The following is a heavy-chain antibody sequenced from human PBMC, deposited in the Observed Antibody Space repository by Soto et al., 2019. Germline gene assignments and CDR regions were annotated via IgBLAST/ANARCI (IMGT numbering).Heavy chain of an antibody. CDR2: IWYDGSNK. CDR3: ARDFVGGDYHFDY. V-gene: IGHV3-33*01. D-gene: IGHD2-21*02. J-gene: IGHJ4*02. Sequence: GGSLRLSCAASGFTFSSYAMHWVRQAPGKGLEWVAVIWYDGSNKYYADSVKGRFTISSDNSKNTLFLQMNSLRAEDTAVYYCARDFVGGDYHFDYWGQGSLVTVS. CDR1: GFTFSSYA.